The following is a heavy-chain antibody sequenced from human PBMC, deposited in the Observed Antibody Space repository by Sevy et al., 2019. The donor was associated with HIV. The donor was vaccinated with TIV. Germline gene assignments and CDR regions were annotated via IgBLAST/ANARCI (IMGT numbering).Heavy chain of an antibody. CDR3: ARYLTRYYYYYYGMDV. D-gene: IGHD3-3*01. V-gene: IGHV3-53*01. CDR2: IYSGGST. Sequence: GESLKISCAASGFTVSSNYMSWVRQAPGKGLEWVSVIYSGGSTYYADFVKGRFTISRDNSKNTLYLQMNSLRAEDTAVYYCARYLTRYYYYYYGMDVWGQGTTVTVSS. CDR1: GFTVSSNY. J-gene: IGHJ6*02.